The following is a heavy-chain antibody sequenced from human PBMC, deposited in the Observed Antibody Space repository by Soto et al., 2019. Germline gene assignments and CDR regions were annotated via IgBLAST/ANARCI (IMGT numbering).Heavy chain of an antibody. CDR2: IYYSGST. CDR3: ARDQVLGPDTAKRVGWFDP. D-gene: IGHD5-18*01. Sequence: SENPSLPCPVSGGSLNRGGYLLSRVRPHPRKGLEGIGYIYYSGSTYYNPSLKSRVTISVDTSKNQFSLKLSSVTAADTAVYYCARDQVLGPDTAKRVGWFDPWGQGTLVTVSS. J-gene: IGHJ5*02. CDR1: GGSLNRGGYL. V-gene: IGHV4-31*03.